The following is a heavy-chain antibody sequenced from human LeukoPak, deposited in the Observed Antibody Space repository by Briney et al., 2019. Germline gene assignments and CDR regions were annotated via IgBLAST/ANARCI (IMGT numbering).Heavy chain of an antibody. CDR3: ARAAAETGSFRDNWFDP. CDR1: GGSFSGYY. V-gene: IGHV4-34*01. CDR2: INHSGST. J-gene: IGHJ5*02. Sequence: SETLSLTCAVYGGSFSGYYWSWIRQPPGKGLEWIGEINHSGSTNYNPSLKSRVTISVDTSKNQFSLKLSSVTAADTAVYYCARAAAETGSFRDNWFDPWGQGTLVTVSS. D-gene: IGHD3-9*01.